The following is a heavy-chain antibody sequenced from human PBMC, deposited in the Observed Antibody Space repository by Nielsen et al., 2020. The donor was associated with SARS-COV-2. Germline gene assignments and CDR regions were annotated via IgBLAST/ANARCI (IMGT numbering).Heavy chain of an antibody. CDR3: AADILRGGSGSYYYYYYGMDV. Sequence: SVKVSCKASGFTFTSSAVQWVRQARGQRLEWIGWIVVGSGNTNYAQKFQERVTITRDMSTSTAYMELSSLRSEDTAVYYCAADILRGGSGSYYYYYYGMDVWGQGTTVTVSS. D-gene: IGHD3-10*01. CDR2: IVVGSGNT. V-gene: IGHV1-58*01. J-gene: IGHJ6*02. CDR1: GFTFTSSA.